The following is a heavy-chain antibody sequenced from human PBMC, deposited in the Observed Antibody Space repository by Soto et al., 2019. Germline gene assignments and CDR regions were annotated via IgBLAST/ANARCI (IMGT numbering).Heavy chain of an antibody. D-gene: IGHD6-6*01. CDR3: ARDRAVVVAARRPTSFGSWFDP. CDR2: ISAYNGNT. Sequence: QVQLVQSGAEVKKPGASVKVSCKASGYTFTSYGISWVRQAPGQGLEWMGWISAYNGNTNYAQKLQGRVTMTTDTSTSTAYMELRSLRSDDTAVYYCARDRAVVVAARRPTSFGSWFDPWGQGTLVTVSS. V-gene: IGHV1-18*01. J-gene: IGHJ5*02. CDR1: GYTFTSYG.